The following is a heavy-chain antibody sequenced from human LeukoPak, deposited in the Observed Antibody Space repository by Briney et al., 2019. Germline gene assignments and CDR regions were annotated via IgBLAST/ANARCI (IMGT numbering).Heavy chain of an antibody. CDR2: IYYSGST. J-gene: IGHJ6*02. Sequence: SETLSLTCTVSGGSVSSGSYYWSWIRQPPGKGLEWIGYIYYSGSTNYNPSLKGRVTISVDTSKNQFSLKLSSVTAADTAVYYCARTGGSSWYTYYYGMDVWGQGTTVTVSS. V-gene: IGHV4-61*01. CDR1: GGSVSSGSYY. CDR3: ARTGGSSWYTYYYGMDV. D-gene: IGHD6-13*01.